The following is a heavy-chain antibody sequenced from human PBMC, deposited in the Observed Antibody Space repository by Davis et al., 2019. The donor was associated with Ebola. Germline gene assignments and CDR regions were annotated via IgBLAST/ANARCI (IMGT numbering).Heavy chain of an antibody. D-gene: IGHD2-8*02. V-gene: IGHV5-51*01. Sequence: GESLKISCKGSGYSFTTYWIGWVRRMPGKGLEWMGIIYTGDSDTRYSPSFRGQVTISADKSIKTAFLQWSSLKASDTAMYYCASLRRTITGMDDAFDIWGQGTMVTVSS. CDR2: IYTGDSDT. CDR3: ASLRRTITGMDDAFDI. J-gene: IGHJ3*02. CDR1: GYSFTTYW.